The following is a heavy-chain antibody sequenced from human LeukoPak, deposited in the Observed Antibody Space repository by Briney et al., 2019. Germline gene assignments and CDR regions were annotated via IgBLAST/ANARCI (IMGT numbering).Heavy chain of an antibody. J-gene: IGHJ4*02. Sequence: SETLSLACADYGGSFSGYYWSWIGQPPGKGLEGIWEINHSGSTNYNPSLKSRVTISVDTSKNQFSLKLSSVTAADTAVYYCARGRFIYSSSRYPHHVFDYWGQGTLVTVSS. V-gene: IGHV4-34*01. CDR2: INHSGST. CDR3: ARGRFIYSSSRYPHHVFDY. D-gene: IGHD6-13*01. CDR1: GGSFSGYY.